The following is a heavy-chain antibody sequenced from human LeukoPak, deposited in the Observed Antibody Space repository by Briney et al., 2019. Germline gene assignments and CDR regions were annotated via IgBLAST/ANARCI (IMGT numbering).Heavy chain of an antibody. J-gene: IGHJ4*02. D-gene: IGHD5-18*01. CDR2: ISGSGGST. Sequence: GGSLRLSCAASGFTFSSYAMSWVRQAPGKGLEWVSAISGSGGSTYYADSVKGRFAISRDNSKNTLYLQMNSLRAEDTAVYYCAKDVAMVTDYDYWGQGTLVTVSS. CDR1: GFTFSSYA. V-gene: IGHV3-23*01. CDR3: AKDVAMVTDYDY.